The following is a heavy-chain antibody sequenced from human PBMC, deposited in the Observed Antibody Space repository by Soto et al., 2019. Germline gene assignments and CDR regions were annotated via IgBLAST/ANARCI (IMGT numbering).Heavy chain of an antibody. CDR2: IIPIFGST. J-gene: IGHJ6*02. Sequence: QVQLVQSGAEVRKPGSSVKVSCKASGGTFSSYAITWVRQAPGQGLEWMGGIIPIFGSTNYAQKFQGRVTITADESTSTAYMELSSLRSEDTAVYYCAREGTTAPQDGFYYYGMDVWGQGTTVNVSS. CDR3: AREGTTAPQDGFYYYGMDV. CDR1: GGTFSSYA. D-gene: IGHD5-18*01. V-gene: IGHV1-69*01.